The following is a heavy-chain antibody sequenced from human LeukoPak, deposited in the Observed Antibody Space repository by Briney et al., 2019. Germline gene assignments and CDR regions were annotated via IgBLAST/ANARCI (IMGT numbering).Heavy chain of an antibody. CDR3: ARGYSSGWYNWFDP. Sequence: GASVKVSCKASGYTFTGYYMHWARQAPGQGLEWMGWINPNSGGTNYAQKFQGRVTMTRDTSISTAYMELSRLRSDDTAVYYCARGYSSGWYNWFDPWGQGTLVTVSS. CDR2: INPNSGGT. D-gene: IGHD6-19*01. V-gene: IGHV1-2*02. CDR1: GYTFTGYY. J-gene: IGHJ5*02.